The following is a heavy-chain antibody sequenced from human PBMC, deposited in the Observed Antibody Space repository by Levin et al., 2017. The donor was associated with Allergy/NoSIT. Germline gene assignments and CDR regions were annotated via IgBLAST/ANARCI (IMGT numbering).Heavy chain of an antibody. CDR2: ISGSGGST. V-gene: IGHV3-23*01. CDR3: AKDRLGGYSYGGYYFDY. D-gene: IGHD5-18*01. CDR1: GFTFSSYA. J-gene: IGHJ4*02. Sequence: GGSLRLSCAASGFTFSSYAMSWVRQAPGKGLEWVSAISGSGGSTYYADSVKGRFTISRDNSKNTLYLQMNSLRAEDTAVYYCAKDRLGGYSYGGYYFDYWGQGTLVTVSS.